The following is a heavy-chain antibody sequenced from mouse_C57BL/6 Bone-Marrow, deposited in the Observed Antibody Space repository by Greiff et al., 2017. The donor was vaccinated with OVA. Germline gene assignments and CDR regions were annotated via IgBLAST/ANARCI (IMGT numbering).Heavy chain of an antibody. CDR2: INPYNGDT. CDR3: ARGGPITTVVATGNY. Sequence: EVQLQQSGPELVKPGDSVKISCKASGYSFTGYFMNWVMQSHGKSLEWIGRINPYNGDTFYNQKFKGKATLTVDKSSSTAHMELRSLTSEDSAVYYCARGGPITTVVATGNYWGQGTTLTVSS. D-gene: IGHD1-1*01. V-gene: IGHV1-20*01. CDR1: GYSFTGYF. J-gene: IGHJ2*01.